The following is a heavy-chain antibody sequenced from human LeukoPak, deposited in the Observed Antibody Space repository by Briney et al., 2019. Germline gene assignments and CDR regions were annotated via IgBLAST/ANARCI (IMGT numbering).Heavy chain of an antibody. J-gene: IGHJ6*02. CDR1: GYSFTSYW. CDR3: ARLLGSGNHGMDV. CDR2: IYPGDSDT. D-gene: IGHD3-10*01. V-gene: IGHV5-51*01. Sequence: GESLKISCKGSGYSFTSYWIGWVRQMSGEGLEWMGIIYPGDSDTRYSPSFQGQVTISADKSISTAYLQWSSLEASDSAMYYCARLLGSGNHGMDVWGQGTTVTVSS.